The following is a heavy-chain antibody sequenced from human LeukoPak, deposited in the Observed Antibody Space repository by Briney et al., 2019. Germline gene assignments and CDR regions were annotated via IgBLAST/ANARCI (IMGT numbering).Heavy chain of an antibody. V-gene: IGHV1-46*01. D-gene: IGHD3-22*01. CDR3: ARDSVVHSSGYFTPFDY. Sequence: ASVKVSYKASGYTFTSYYMHWVRQAPGQGLEWMGIINPSGGSTSYAQKFQGRVTMTRDTSTSTVYMELSSLRSEDTAVYYCARDSVVHSSGYFTPFDYWGQGTLVTVSS. J-gene: IGHJ4*02. CDR1: GYTFTSYY. CDR2: INPSGGST.